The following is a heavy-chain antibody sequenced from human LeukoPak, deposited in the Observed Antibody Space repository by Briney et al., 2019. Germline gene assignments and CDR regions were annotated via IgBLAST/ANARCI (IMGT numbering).Heavy chain of an antibody. Sequence: ASETLSRTCTVSGGSISSYYWSWIRQPPGKGLEWIGYIYYSGSTNYNPSLKSRVTISVDTSKNQFSLKLSSVTAADTAVYYCASSSGRYYFDYWGQGTLVTVSS. V-gene: IGHV4-59*01. CDR1: GGSISSYY. CDR3: ASSSGRYYFDY. J-gene: IGHJ4*02. CDR2: IYYSGST.